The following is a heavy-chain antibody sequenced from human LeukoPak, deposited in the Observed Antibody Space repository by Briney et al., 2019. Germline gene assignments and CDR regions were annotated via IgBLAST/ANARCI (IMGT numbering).Heavy chain of an antibody. J-gene: IGHJ4*02. CDR1: GYSISSGYY. D-gene: IGHD6-19*01. CDR3: ARLQGSSGWFFY. Sequence: SETLSLTCTVSGYSISSGYYWGWIRQPPGKGLEWIGSIYHSGSTYYNPSLKSRVTISVDTSKNQFSLKLSSVTAADTAVYYCARLQGSSGWFFYWGQGTLVTVSS. V-gene: IGHV4-38-2*02. CDR2: IYHSGST.